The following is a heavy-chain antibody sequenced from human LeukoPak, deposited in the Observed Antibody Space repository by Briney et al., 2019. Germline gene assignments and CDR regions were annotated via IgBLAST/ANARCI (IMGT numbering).Heavy chain of an antibody. D-gene: IGHD6-19*01. J-gene: IGHJ5*02. CDR3: AKDRGQSSGWYP. Sequence: GGSLRLSCAASGFTFSSYAMSWVRQAPGKGLEWVSAISGSGGSTYYAGSVKGRFTISRDNSKNTLYLQMNSLRAEDTAVYYCAKDRGQSSGWYPWGQGTLVTVSS. CDR2: ISGSGGST. V-gene: IGHV3-23*01. CDR1: GFTFSSYA.